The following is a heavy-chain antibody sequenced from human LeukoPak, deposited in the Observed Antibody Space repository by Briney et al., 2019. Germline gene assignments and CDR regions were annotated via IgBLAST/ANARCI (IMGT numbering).Heavy chain of an antibody. CDR3: ARAKAPPCGGDCYTVISYYYYGMDV. CDR2: IYYSGST. V-gene: IGHV4-31*03. D-gene: IGHD2-21*02. J-gene: IGHJ6*04. Sequence: SETLSLTCTVSGGSISSGGYYWSWIRQHPGKGLEWVGYIYYSGSTYSNPSLKSRVTISVDTSKNQFSLKLSSVTAADTAVYYCARAKAPPCGGDCYTVISYYYYGMDVWGKGTTVTVSS. CDR1: GGSISSGGYY.